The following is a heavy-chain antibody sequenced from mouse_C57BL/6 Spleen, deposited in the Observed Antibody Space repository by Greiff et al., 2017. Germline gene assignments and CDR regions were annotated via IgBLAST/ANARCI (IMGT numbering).Heavy chain of an antibody. Sequence: VQLQQSGAELVRPGASVKLSCTASGFNIKDDYMHWVKQRPEQGLEWIGWIDPENGDTEYASKFQGKATITADTSSNTAYLQLSSLTSEDTAVYYCTTVLPYDYAMDYWGQGTSVTVSS. CDR1: GFNIKDDY. D-gene: IGHD2-10*01. V-gene: IGHV14-4*01. CDR2: IDPENGDT. CDR3: TTVLPYDYAMDY. J-gene: IGHJ4*01.